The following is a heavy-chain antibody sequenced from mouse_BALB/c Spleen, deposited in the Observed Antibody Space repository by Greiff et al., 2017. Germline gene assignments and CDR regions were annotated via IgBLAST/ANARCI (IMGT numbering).Heavy chain of an antibody. CDR3: AINYCSIYAMDY. D-gene: IGHD1-1*01. CDR1: GYAFTNYL. CDR2: INPGSGGT. J-gene: IGHJ4*01. V-gene: IGHV1-54*01. Sequence: QAQLQQSGAELVRPGTSVKVSCKASGYAFTNYLIEWVKQRPGQGLEWIGVINPGSGGTNYNEKFKGKATLTADKSSSTAYMQLSILTSDDSAVYFCAINYCSIYAMDYWGQGTSVTVSS.